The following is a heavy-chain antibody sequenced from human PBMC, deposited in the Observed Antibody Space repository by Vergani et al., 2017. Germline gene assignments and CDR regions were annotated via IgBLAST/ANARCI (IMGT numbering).Heavy chain of an antibody. CDR2: INPSGGST. CDR1: GYTFTSYY. J-gene: IGHJ5*02. V-gene: IGHV1-46*01. CDR3: ARVRQYQLPNNWFDP. Sequence: QVQLVQSGAEVKKPGASVKVSCKASGYTFTSYYMHWVRQAPGQGLEWMGIINPSGGSTSYAQKFQGRVTMTRDTSTSTVYMELSRLRSDDTAVYYCARVRQYQLPNNWFDPWGQGTLVTVSS. D-gene: IGHD2-2*01.